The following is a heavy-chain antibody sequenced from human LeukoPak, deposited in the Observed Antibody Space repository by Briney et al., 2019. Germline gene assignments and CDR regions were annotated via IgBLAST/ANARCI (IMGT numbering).Heavy chain of an antibody. CDR2: IYPGDSDT. CDR3: ARKVGYSSSWYLASWFDP. D-gene: IGHD6-13*01. V-gene: IGHV5-51*01. Sequence: GESLKISCKGSGYRFTSYWIGWVRQMPGKGLEWMGVIYPGDSDTRYSPSFQGQVTISADKSISTAYLQWSSLKASDTAMYYCARKVGYSSSWYLASWFDPWGQGTLVTVSS. CDR1: GYRFTSYW. J-gene: IGHJ5*02.